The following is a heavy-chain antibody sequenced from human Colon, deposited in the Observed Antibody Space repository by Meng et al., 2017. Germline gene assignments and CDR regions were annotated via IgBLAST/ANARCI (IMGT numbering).Heavy chain of an antibody. J-gene: IGHJ4*02. CDR3: ARGIMSGNSLNPLDD. CDR1: GYTFTGDY. V-gene: IGHV1-2*06. CDR2: SNPNSGGT. Sequence: ASVKVSCKASGYTFTGDYMHWVRQAPGQGLEWLGRSNPNSGGTKYGKKFEGRVTVTRDTSISSDQMELSSLRSDDTAVYYCARGIMSGNSLNPLDDWGQGTLVTVSS. D-gene: IGHD4-23*01.